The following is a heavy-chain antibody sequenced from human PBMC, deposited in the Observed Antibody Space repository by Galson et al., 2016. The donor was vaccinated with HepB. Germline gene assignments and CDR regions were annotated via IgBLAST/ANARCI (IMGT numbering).Heavy chain of an antibody. Sequence: LSLTCSVSGDSINTGSHYWGWVRQPPGRGLEWIGSISYNGDPYYHPSLKSRVTISVDTSTNQFSLNLRSVTAADTAVYYCAKDNWNAEGGWFDPWGQGTLTTVSS. J-gene: IGHJ5*02. CDR3: AKDNWNAEGGWFDP. CDR2: ISYNGDP. V-gene: IGHV4-39*07. D-gene: IGHD1-1*01. CDR1: GDSINTGSHY.